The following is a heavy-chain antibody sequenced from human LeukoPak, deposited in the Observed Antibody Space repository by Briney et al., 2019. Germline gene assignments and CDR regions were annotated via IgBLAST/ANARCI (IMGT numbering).Heavy chain of an antibody. CDR2: MYYSGST. V-gene: IGHV4-59*01. CDR1: GASISDYS. Sequence: SETLSLTCSVSGASISDYSWTWIRQPPGKGLEWIGYMYYSGSTNYNPSLKSRVTISVDTSKNQFSLKLSSVTAADTAVYYCARGRDYYDSSGSRMDVWGQGTTVTVSS. J-gene: IGHJ6*02. D-gene: IGHD3-22*01. CDR3: ARGRDYYDSSGSRMDV.